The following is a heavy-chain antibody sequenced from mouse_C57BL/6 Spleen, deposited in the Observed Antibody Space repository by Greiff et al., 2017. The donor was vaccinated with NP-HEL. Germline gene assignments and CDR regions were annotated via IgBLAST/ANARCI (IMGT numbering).Heavy chain of an antibody. CDR1: GFTFSDYY. CDR2: INYDGSST. J-gene: IGHJ4*01. Sequence: EVKLMESEGGLVQPGSSMKLSCTASGFTFSDYYMAWVRQVPEKGLEWVANINYDGSSTYYLDSLKSRFIISRDNAKNILYLQMSSLKSEDTATYFCARDKGSYGSAMDYWGQGTSVTVSS. D-gene: IGHD1-1*02. V-gene: IGHV5-16*01. CDR3: ARDKGSYGSAMDY.